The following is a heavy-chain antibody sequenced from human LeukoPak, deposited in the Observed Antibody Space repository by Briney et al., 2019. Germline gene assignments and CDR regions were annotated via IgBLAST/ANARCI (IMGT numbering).Heavy chain of an antibody. Sequence: VSVKVSCKASGYTFTSYDINWVRQATGQGLEWMGWMNPKSGNIGYAQKFQGRVTMTRSSSVSTAYMELSSLRSEDTAVYYCARGSTVDTVATPLKYWGQGTLVTVSS. J-gene: IGHJ4*02. CDR3: ARGSTVDTVATPLKY. D-gene: IGHD5-12*01. CDR2: MNPKSGNI. V-gene: IGHV1-8*01. CDR1: GYTFTSYD.